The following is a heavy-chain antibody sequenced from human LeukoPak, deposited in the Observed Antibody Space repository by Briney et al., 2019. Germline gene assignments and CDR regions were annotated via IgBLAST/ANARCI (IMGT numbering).Heavy chain of an antibody. Sequence: GGSLRLSCAASGFTFSSYAMHWVRQAPGKGLEWVAVISYDGSNKYYADSVKGRSTISRNNSKNTLYLQMNSLRAEDTAVYYCARVPTRGSVAGMFGYWGQGTLVTVSS. CDR3: ARVPTRGSVAGMFGY. CDR2: ISYDGSNK. D-gene: IGHD6-19*01. V-gene: IGHV3-30-3*01. J-gene: IGHJ4*02. CDR1: GFTFSSYA.